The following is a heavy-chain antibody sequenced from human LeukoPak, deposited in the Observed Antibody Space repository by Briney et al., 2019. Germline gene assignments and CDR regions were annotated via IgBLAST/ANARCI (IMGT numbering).Heavy chain of an antibody. CDR1: EFTFSNNW. Sequence: GGSLRLSCVVSEFTFSNNWMYWVRQAPGKGLVWVSRISSDGSSTDFADSVKGRFTISRDSAKNTLYLQMNSLRAEDTAVYYYVRAWDYWGQGTLVTVSS. CDR2: ISSDGSST. CDR3: VRAWDY. V-gene: IGHV3-74*01. J-gene: IGHJ4*02.